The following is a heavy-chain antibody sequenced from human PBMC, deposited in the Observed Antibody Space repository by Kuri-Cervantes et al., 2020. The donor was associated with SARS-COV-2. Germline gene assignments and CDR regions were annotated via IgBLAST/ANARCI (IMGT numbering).Heavy chain of an antibody. CDR2: IGTAGDT. V-gene: IGHV3-13*03. CDR3: ASSPVAAPFGAFDI. D-gene: IGHD6-19*01. Sequence: GESLKISCAACGFTFSSYDMHWVRQATGKGLEWVSAIGTAGDTYYPGSVKGQFTISRENAKNSLYLQMNSLRAEDTAVYYCASSPVAAPFGAFDIWGQGTMVTVSS. CDR1: GFTFSSYD. J-gene: IGHJ3*02.